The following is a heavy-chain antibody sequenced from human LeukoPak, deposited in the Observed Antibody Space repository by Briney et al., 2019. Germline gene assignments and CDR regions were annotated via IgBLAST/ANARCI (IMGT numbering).Heavy chain of an antibody. CDR2: ISGDGNAK. J-gene: IGHJ4*02. CDR1: GFSFSSYS. V-gene: IGHV3-48*01. Sequence: GESLKISCAASGFSFSSYSINWVRQAPGKGLEWVSYISGDGNAKHYTDSVKGRFTISRDNAKNALYLQMNSLRAEDTAVYFCARDYVYAFDYWGQGTLVTVPS. D-gene: IGHD2/OR15-2a*01. CDR3: ARDYVYAFDY.